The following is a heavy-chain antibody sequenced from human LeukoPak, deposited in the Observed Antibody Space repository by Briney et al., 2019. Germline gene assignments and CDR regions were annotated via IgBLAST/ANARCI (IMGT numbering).Heavy chain of an antibody. D-gene: IGHD3-10*01. CDR3: ARVPGSYYVDFDY. V-gene: IGHV3-30-3*01. Sequence: GSLRLSCAASGFTFSNYAMHWVRQAPGKGLEWVAVISYDGSNKYYADSVKGRFTISRDNSKNTLYLQMNSLRAEDTAVYYCARVPGSYYVDFDYWGQGTLVTVSS. CDR1: GFTFSNYA. J-gene: IGHJ4*02. CDR2: ISYDGSNK.